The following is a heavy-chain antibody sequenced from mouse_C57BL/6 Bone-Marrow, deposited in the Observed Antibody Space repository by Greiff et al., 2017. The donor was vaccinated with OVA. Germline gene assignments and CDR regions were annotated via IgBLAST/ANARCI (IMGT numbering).Heavy chain of an antibody. J-gene: IGHJ2*01. CDR1: GFTIKDDY. D-gene: IGHD1-3*01. CDR3: TRRGSPDY. CDR2: IDPENGDT. V-gene: IGHV14-4*01. Sequence: EVQLQQSGAELVRPGASVKLSCTASGFTIKDDYMHWVKQRPEQGLEWIGWIDPENGDTEYASKFQGKATITADTSSNTAYLQLSSLTSEDTAVYYCTRRGSPDYWGQGTTLTVSS.